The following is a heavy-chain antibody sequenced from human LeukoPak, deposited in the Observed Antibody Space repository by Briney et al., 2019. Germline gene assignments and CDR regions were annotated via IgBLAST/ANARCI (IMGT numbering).Heavy chain of an antibody. V-gene: IGHV3-74*01. CDR2: INTDGSST. Sequence: GGSLRLSCAASGFTFSSYWMHWVRQAPGKGLVWVSRINTDGSSTGYADSVKGRFTISRDNAKNTLYLQMNSLRAEDTAVYYCGKHQGGWTIDYWGQGTQVTVSS. D-gene: IGHD6-19*01. CDR3: GKHQGGWTIDY. J-gene: IGHJ4*02. CDR1: GFTFSSYW.